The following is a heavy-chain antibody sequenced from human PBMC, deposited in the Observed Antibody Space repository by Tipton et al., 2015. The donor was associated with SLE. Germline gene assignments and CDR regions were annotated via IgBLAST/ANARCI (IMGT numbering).Heavy chain of an antibody. J-gene: IGHJ4*02. V-gene: IGHV4-61*01. CDR2: IYYSGST. CDR1: GGSVSSGSYY. Sequence: TLSLTCTVSGGSVSSGSYYWSWIRQPPGKGLEWIGYIYYSGSTNYNPSLKSRVTISVDTSKNQISLKLSSVTAADTAVYYCARDPDSAPSGDYWGQGTLVTVSS. CDR3: ARDPDSAPSGDY. D-gene: IGHD2-15*01.